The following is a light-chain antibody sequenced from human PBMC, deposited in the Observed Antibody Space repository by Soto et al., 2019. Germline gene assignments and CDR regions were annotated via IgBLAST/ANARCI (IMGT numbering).Light chain of an antibody. Sequence: QSALTQPASVSGSPGQSITISCNETSSNIADYNYVSWYQQHPGKAPKLIIYEVSDRPSGVSNRFSGSKSGNTASLIISGLQAEDEADYYCSSYTSSSTWVFGGGTKLTVL. V-gene: IGLV2-14*01. CDR3: SSYTSSSTWV. J-gene: IGLJ3*02. CDR1: SSNIADYNY. CDR2: EVS.